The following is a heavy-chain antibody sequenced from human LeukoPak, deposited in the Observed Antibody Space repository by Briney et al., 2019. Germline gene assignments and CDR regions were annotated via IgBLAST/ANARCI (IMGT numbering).Heavy chain of an antibody. Sequence: ASVKVSCKASGYTFTSYDINWVRQATGQGLEWMGWMNPNSYNRGYAQKFQGRVTMTRNTSINTAYMELSSLTSEDTAVYHCARRGRGEGYNLAYWGQGTLVIVSS. D-gene: IGHD5-24*01. CDR1: GYTFTSYD. CDR3: ARRGRGEGYNLAY. CDR2: MNPNSYNR. J-gene: IGHJ4*02. V-gene: IGHV1-8*01.